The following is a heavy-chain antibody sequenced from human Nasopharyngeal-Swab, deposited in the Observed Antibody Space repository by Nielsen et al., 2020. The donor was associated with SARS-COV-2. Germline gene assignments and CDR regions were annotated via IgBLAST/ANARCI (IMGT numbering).Heavy chain of an antibody. CDR3: ARLTVLLWFGEPTYMDV. V-gene: IGHV4-39*01. CDR1: GGSISGSSYY. CDR2: IYYSGST. Sequence: SETLSLTCTVSGGSISGSSYYWGWIRQPPGKGLEWIGSIYYSGSTYYNPSLKSRVTISVDTSKNQFSLKLSSVTAADTAVYYCARLTVLLWFGEPTYMDVWGKGTTVTVSS. D-gene: IGHD3-10*01. J-gene: IGHJ6*03.